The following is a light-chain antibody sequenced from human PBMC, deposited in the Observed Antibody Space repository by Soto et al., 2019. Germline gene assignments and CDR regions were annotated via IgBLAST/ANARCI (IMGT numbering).Light chain of an antibody. CDR1: QSVSSSY. CDR3: QQYDSSPKT. V-gene: IGKV3-20*01. J-gene: IGKJ1*01. CDR2: GAS. Sequence: IFLQQSPCTLSLGAGVSAPPSRIASQSVSSSYLAWYQQKPGQAPRLLIYGASSRATGIPDRFSGSGSGTDFTLTISRLEPEDFAVYYCQQYDSSPKTFGQRTKVVIK.